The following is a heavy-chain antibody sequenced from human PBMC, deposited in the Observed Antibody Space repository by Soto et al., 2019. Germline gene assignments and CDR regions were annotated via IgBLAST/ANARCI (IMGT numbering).Heavy chain of an antibody. CDR1: GGSISSSSYY. CDR2: IYYSGST. Sequence: SETLSLTCTVSGGSISSSSYYWGWIRQPPGKGMEWIGSIYYSGSTYYNPSLKSRVTISVDTSKNQFSLKLSSVTAADTAVYYCAREELYYYDSSGYYSYWGQGTLVTVSS. V-gene: IGHV4-39*02. J-gene: IGHJ4*02. CDR3: AREELYYYDSSGYYSY. D-gene: IGHD3-22*01.